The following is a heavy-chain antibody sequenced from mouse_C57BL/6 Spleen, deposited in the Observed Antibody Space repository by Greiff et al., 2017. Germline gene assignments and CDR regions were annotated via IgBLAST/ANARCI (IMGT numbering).Heavy chain of an antibody. D-gene: IGHD1-1*01. CDR1: GYAFTNYL. J-gene: IGHJ4*01. Sequence: VQLQQSGAELVRPGTSVKVSCKASGYAFTNYLIEWVKQRPGQGLEWIGVINPGSGGNNYNEKFKGKATLTADKSSSTAYMPLSSLTSEDSAVYFCARYGNYGMDYWGQGTSVTVSS. V-gene: IGHV1-54*01. CDR3: ARYGNYGMDY. CDR2: INPGSGGN.